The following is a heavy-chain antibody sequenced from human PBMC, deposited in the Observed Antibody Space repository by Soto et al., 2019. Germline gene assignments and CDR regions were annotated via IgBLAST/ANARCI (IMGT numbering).Heavy chain of an antibody. CDR3: ARSQGSSTSLEIYYYYYYGMDV. CDR2: IIPSSGTA. Sequence: QVQLVQSGAEVKKPGSSVKVSCKASGGTFSSYAISWVRQAPGQGLEWMGGIIPSSGTANYAQKSQGRVTITADECTSTAYMELSSLRSEDTAVYYCARSQGSSTSLEIYYYYYYGMDVWGQGTTVTVSS. J-gene: IGHJ6*02. D-gene: IGHD2-2*01. V-gene: IGHV1-69*01. CDR1: GGTFSSYA.